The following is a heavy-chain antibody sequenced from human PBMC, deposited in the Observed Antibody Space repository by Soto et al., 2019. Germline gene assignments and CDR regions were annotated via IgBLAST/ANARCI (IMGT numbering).Heavy chain of an antibody. CDR3: VPLCRYCSTTTPS. CDR1: GFTFSTYA. D-gene: IGHD2-2*01. V-gene: IGHV3-23*01. J-gene: IGHJ4*02. Sequence: EVQLLESGGGLVQPGGSLRLSCAASGFTFSTYAMSWVRQAPRKGLEWVSAISGNGGDYTYYADSVKGRFTISRDNSKNTLYLQMNSLRAADTAVYYCVPLCRYCSTTTPSWGQGTLGTVSS. CDR2: ISGNGGDYT.